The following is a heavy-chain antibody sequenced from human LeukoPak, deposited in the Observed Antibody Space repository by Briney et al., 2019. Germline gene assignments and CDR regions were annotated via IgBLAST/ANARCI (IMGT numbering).Heavy chain of an antibody. D-gene: IGHD2-15*01. J-gene: IGHJ4*02. V-gene: IGHV1-69*05. CDR3: AREDCSGGSCYHDY. CDR2: IIPIFGTA. Sequence: GSSVKVSCKASGGTFSSYAISWVRQAPGQGLEWMGGIIPIFGTANYAQKFQGRVTITTDESTSTAYMELSSLRSEDTAVYYCAREDCSGGSCYHDYWGQGTLVTVSS. CDR1: GGTFSSYA.